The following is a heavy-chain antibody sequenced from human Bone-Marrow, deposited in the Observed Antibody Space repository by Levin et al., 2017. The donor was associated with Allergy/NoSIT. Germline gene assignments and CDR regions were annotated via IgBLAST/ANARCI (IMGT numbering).Heavy chain of an antibody. Sequence: RGESLKISCKTSGYSFTTHWIGWVRQTPGKGLEWMGTIYPDDSDTRYSPSFQGQVTLSVDKSISTAYLQWSSLKASDTAIYYCARRDSSSTCYDYWGQGTLVTVSS. CDR1: GYSFTTHW. J-gene: IGHJ4*02. CDR3: ARRDSSSTCYDY. D-gene: IGHD6-13*01. V-gene: IGHV5-51*01. CDR2: IYPDDSDT.